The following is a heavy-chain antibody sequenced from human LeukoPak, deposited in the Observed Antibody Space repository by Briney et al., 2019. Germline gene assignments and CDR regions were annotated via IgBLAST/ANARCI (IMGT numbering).Heavy chain of an antibody. D-gene: IGHD2-2*01. CDR3: ARHNHDCSSTSCYYY. CDR1: GGSISSSSYY. V-gene: IGHV4-39*01. CDR2: IYYSGST. J-gene: IGHJ4*02. Sequence: PSETLSLTCTVPGGSISSSSYYWGWIRQPPGKGLEWIGSIYYSGSTYCNPSLKSRVTISVDTSKNQFSLKLSSVTAADTAVYYCARHNHDCSSTSCYYYWGQGTLVTVSS.